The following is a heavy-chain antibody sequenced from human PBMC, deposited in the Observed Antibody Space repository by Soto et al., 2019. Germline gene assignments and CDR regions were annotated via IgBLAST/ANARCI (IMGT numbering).Heavy chain of an antibody. CDR3: ARDGGDGSGSYYLAFPYFDY. CDR2: ISSSSSYI. J-gene: IGHJ4*02. Sequence: PGGSLRLSCAASGFTFSSYSMNWVRQAPGKGLEWVSSISSSSSYIYYADSVKGRFTISRDNAKNSLYLQMNSLRAEDTAVYHCARDGGDGSGSYYLAFPYFDYWGQGTLVTVSS. V-gene: IGHV3-21*01. D-gene: IGHD3-10*01. CDR1: GFTFSSYS.